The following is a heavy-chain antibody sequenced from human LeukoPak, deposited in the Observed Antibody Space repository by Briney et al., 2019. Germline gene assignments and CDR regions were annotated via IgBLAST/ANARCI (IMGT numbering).Heavy chain of an antibody. CDR3: AKGSSSSRPYYFDY. CDR1: GFTFNNYV. CDR2: ITDSSTST. D-gene: IGHD6-13*01. V-gene: IGHV3-23*01. J-gene: IGHJ4*02. Sequence: GGSLRLSCAASGFTFNNYVMNWVRQAPGKGLEWVSAITDSSTSTYYADSVKGRFTISRHNSKNTLYLQMNSLRAEDTAVYYCAKGSSSSRPYYFDYWGQGTLVTVPS.